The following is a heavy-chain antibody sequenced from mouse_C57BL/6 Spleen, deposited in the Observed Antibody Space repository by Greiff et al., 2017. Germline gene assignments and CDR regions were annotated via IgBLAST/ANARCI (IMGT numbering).Heavy chain of an antibody. CDR1: GFNIKDDY. CDR2: IDPENGDT. V-gene: IGHV14-4*01. Sequence: EVKLVESGAELVRPGASVKLSCTASGFNIKDDYMHWVKQRPEQGLEWIGWIDPENGDTEYASKFQGKATITADTSSNTAYLQLSSLTSEDTAVYYCTTKTLYGFAYWGQGTLVTVSA. CDR3: TTKTLYGFAY. J-gene: IGHJ3*01. D-gene: IGHD1-2*01.